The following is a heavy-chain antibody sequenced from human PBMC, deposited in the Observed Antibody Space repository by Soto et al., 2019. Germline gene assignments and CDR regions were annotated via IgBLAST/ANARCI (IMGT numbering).Heavy chain of an antibody. Sequence: ASLSLPCTVACCSVTNNSYYLGLIRRSPGKGLEWIGSVYYRGRSYSKSSVKSRVTISVDTSKNRFSLSLNSVTASDTAVYFCVSQRTTVPTQAYFDYWGPGALVTVSS. J-gene: IGHJ4*02. D-gene: IGHD4-17*01. CDR3: VSQRTTVPTQAYFDY. CDR1: CCSVTNNSYY. V-gene: IGHV4-39*01. CDR2: VYYRGRS.